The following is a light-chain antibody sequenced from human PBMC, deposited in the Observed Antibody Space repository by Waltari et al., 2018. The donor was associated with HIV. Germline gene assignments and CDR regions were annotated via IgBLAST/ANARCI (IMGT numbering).Light chain of an antibody. CDR2: WAS. Sequence: IQMTQSTESLVGSLGERATINCKSTRNVLYSSNTKNYLAWYQHKPGQPPKLLIYWASTRESGVPDRFTGSGSGTNFTLTISSLQAEDVAVYFCHQYFSPPPTFGQGTKVDIK. V-gene: IGKV4-1*01. CDR1: RNVLYSSNTKNY. J-gene: IGKJ1*01. CDR3: HQYFSPPPT.